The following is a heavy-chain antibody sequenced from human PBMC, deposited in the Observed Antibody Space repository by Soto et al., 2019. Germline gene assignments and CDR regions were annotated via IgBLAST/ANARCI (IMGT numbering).Heavy chain of an antibody. CDR1: GFTFSNAW. CDR2: IKSKTNGGTT. J-gene: IGHJ6*02. Sequence: LRLSCVASGFTFSNAWMSWVRQAPGKGLEWVGRIKSKTNGGTTDYAAPVKGRFTISRDDSENTLYLQMNSLKTEDTAVYYCTTAEPFNWNRHSSYYYCMDVWGQGTTVTVSS. D-gene: IGHD1-20*01. V-gene: IGHV3-15*01. CDR3: TTAEPFNWNRHSSYYYCMDV.